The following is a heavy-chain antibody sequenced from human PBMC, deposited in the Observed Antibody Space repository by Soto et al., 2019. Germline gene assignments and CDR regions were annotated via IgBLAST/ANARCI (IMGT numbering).Heavy chain of an antibody. D-gene: IGHD3-10*01. CDR3: VAHYYGSGSPIAY. J-gene: IGHJ4*02. CDR1: GFTFSSYA. Sequence: EVQLLESGGGLVQPGGSLRLSCAASGFTFSSYAMSWVRQAPGKGLEWVSPISGSGGSTYYADSVKGRFTISRDNSKNTLYLQMNSLRAEDTAVYYCVAHYYGSGSPIAYWGQGTLVTVSS. V-gene: IGHV3-23*01. CDR2: ISGSGGST.